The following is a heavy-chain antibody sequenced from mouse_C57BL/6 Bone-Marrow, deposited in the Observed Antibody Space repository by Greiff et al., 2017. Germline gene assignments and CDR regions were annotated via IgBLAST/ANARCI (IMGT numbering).Heavy chain of an antibody. CDR3: ARDYYGPYWYVDV. CDR2: IRSGSSTI. Sequence: EVKLVESGGGLVKPGGSLKLSCAASGFTFSDYGMHWVRQAPEKGLEWVAYIRSGSSTIYYADTVKGRFTISRDNAKNTLFLQMTSLRSEDTAMYYCARDYYGPYWYVDVWGTGTTVTVSS. V-gene: IGHV5-17*01. CDR1: GFTFSDYG. J-gene: IGHJ1*03. D-gene: IGHD1-1*01.